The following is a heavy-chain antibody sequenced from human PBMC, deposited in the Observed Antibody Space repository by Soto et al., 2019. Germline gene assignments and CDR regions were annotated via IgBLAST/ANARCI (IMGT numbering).Heavy chain of an antibody. Sequence: SETLSLTSAVSGGYISSGGYSWGWLRQPPGKGLEWIGYIYHSGSTYYNPSLKSRVTRTVDRSKNQFSLKLSSVTAADTAVYYCARVPDYWGQGTLVTVSS. J-gene: IGHJ4*02. CDR3: ARVPDY. CDR2: IYHSGST. V-gene: IGHV4-30-2*01. CDR1: GGYISSGGYS.